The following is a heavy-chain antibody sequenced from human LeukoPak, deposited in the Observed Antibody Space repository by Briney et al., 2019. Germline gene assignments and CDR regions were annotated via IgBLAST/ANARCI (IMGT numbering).Heavy chain of an antibody. Sequence: ASVKVSCKASGYTFTGNHLHWVRQAPGQGLEWMGWINPYTGGTTYVQNFQGRVMMTRDTSISTAYMELSRLTSDDTAVYFCARDFPFLHDYGGKGVGDYWGQGTLITISP. V-gene: IGHV1-2*02. D-gene: IGHD4-23*01. CDR1: GYTFTGNH. CDR2: INPYTGGT. J-gene: IGHJ4*02. CDR3: ARDFPFLHDYGGKGVGDY.